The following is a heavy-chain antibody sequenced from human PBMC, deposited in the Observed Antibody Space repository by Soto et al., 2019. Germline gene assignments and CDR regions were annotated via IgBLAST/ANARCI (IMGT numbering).Heavy chain of an antibody. V-gene: IGHV1-69*13. CDR1: GGTFSSYA. D-gene: IGHD3-3*01. CDR2: IIPIFGTA. Sequence: SVKVSCKASGGTFSSYAISWVRQAPGQGLEWMGGIIPIFGTANYAQKFQGRVTITADESKNQFSLKLSSVTAADTAVYYCARTYWSGWGRRLFDSWGQGALVTVSS. CDR3: ARTYWSGWGRRLFDS. J-gene: IGHJ4*02.